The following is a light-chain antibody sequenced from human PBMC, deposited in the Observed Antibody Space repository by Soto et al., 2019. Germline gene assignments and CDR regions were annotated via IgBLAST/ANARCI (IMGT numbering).Light chain of an antibody. CDR1: SSDVGGYNY. CDR3: SSYTSSSTYV. CDR2: DVS. V-gene: IGLV2-14*01. Sequence: SALTQPASVSGSHGQSITITCTGTSSDVGGYNYVSWYQQHPGKAPKLMIYDVSNRPSGVSSRFSGSKSGNTASLTISGLQAEDEADYYCSSYTSSSTYVFGTGTKVTVL. J-gene: IGLJ1*01.